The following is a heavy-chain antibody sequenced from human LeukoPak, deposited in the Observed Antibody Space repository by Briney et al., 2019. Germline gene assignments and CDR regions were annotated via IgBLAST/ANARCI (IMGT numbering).Heavy chain of an antibody. J-gene: IGHJ4*02. V-gene: IGHV1-2*02. Sequence: ASVKVSCKASGYTFTGYYMHWVRQAPGQGLEWMGWINPNSGGTNYAQKFQGRVTMTRDTSISTAYMELSRLRSDDTAVYYCARASWELLLGFDYWGQGTLVTVSS. CDR1: GYTFTGYY. CDR3: ARASWELLLGFDY. D-gene: IGHD1-26*01. CDR2: INPNSGGT.